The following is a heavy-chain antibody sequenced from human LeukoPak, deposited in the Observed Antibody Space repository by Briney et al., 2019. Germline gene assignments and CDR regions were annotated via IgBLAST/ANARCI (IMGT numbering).Heavy chain of an antibody. CDR3: ARDGYGLDTPMVSTNFDY. CDR1: GFTFRSSA. D-gene: IGHD5-18*01. Sequence: GGSLRLSCAASGFTFRSSAMHWVRQAPGKGLEWVAVTSYDGRNKYYADSAEGRFTISRDNSKNTLYLQMNSLRPEDTAVYYCARDGYGLDTPMVSTNFDYWGQGTLVTVSS. J-gene: IGHJ4*02. CDR2: TSYDGRNK. V-gene: IGHV3-30*04.